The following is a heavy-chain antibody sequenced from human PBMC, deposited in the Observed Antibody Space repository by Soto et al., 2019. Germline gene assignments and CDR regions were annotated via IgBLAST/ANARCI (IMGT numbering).Heavy chain of an antibody. D-gene: IGHD1-7*01. J-gene: IGHJ5*02. V-gene: IGHV4-39*01. CDR1: GGSISSSSYY. CDR3: ARHFVVITGTTRGVNWFDP. CDR2: IYYSGST. Sequence: QLQLQESGPGLVKPSETLSLTCTVSGGSISSSSYYWGWIRQPPGKGLEWIGSIYYSGSTYYNPSLKSRVTISVDTSKNQFSLKLSSVTAADTAVYYCARHFVVITGTTRGVNWFDPWGQGTLVTVSS.